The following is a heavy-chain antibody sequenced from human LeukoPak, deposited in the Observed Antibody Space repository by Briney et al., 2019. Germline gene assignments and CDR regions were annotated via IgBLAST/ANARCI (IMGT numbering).Heavy chain of an antibody. CDR1: GYSFASYW. CDR2: IHPNDAST. Sequence: GESLKISCKASGYSFASYWIGWVRQTSGKGLEWMAIIHPNDASTIYSPSFQGQVTISVDKSITTAYLQWTVKSSDTAMYYCARHNLWGFDYWGQGTLVTVSS. V-gene: IGHV5-51*01. J-gene: IGHJ4*02. D-gene: IGHD7-27*01. CDR3: ARHNLWGFDY.